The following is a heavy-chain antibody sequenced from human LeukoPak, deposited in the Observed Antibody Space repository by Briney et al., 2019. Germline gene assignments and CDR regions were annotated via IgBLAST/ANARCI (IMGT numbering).Heavy chain of an antibody. CDR2: ISSGSDHT. D-gene: IGHD2-21*02. CDR3: AKDRLYFGDDFGDY. J-gene: IGHJ4*02. Sequence: GGSLRLSCVASGFTFRDFSMSWVGQAPGKGLGWVSVISSGSDHTYYAASVKGRFAIFRDNSKNTLYLQMNSLRIEDTAIYYCAKDRLYFGDDFGDYWGQGTLATVSS. V-gene: IGHV3-23*01. CDR1: GFTFRDFS.